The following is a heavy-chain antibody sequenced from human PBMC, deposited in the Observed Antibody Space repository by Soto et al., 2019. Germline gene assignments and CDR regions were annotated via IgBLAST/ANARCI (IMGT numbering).Heavy chain of an antibody. J-gene: IGHJ4*02. Sequence: SVKVSCKASGGTFSTSTFTWVRQAPGQGLEWMGRTIPLLNVADYAQNFQGRVTITADKSTNTAYMELSSLRSKDTAVYYCATVFGYYSVDYWGQGTLVTVSS. D-gene: IGHD3-22*01. CDR1: GGTFSTST. CDR3: ATVFGYYSVDY. CDR2: TIPLLNVA. V-gene: IGHV1-69*02.